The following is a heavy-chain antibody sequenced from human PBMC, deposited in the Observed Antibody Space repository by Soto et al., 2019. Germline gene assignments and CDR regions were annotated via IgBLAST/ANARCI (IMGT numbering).Heavy chain of an antibody. D-gene: IGHD3-9*01. CDR2: ISGSGSST. J-gene: IGHJ6*02. V-gene: IGHV3-23*01. CDR1: GFTFSIYA. Sequence: GGSLRLSCAASGFTFSIYAMNWVRQAPGKGLEWVSLISGSGSSTHYADSVEGRFTISRDNSKNTLYLEMDSLRAEDTAVYYCAKVVKYDVLTGYYKGPDYYGMDVWGQGTTVTVSS. CDR3: AKVVKYDVLTGYYKGPDYYGMDV.